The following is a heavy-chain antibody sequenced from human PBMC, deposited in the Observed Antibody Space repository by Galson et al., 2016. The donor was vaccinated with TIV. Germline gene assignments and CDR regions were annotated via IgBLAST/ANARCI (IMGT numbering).Heavy chain of an antibody. V-gene: IGHV3-33*02. J-gene: IGHJ6*02. Sequence: SLRLSCAASGFTFSSYGMHWVRQAPGRGLEWVAFIRDDEGNVYYADSARGRFTISRDNSKSTLLLQMNSLRAEDTAVYFCARERLVVERAYYYFSGMDVWGQGTTVTVSS. CDR2: IRDDEGNV. D-gene: IGHD2-2*01. CDR3: ARERLVVERAYYYFSGMDV. CDR1: GFTFSSYG.